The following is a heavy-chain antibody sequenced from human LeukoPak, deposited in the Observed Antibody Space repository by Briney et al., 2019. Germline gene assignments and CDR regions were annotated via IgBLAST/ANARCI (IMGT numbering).Heavy chain of an antibody. CDR3: ARGPPRGKYYYMDV. J-gene: IGHJ6*03. CDR2: IGTASDT. V-gene: IGHV3-13*01. D-gene: IGHD1-1*01. CDR1: GFTFSSFD. Sequence: GRSLRLSCAASGFTFSSFDMHWVRQPTGQGLEWVSTIGTASDTYYPGSVEGPFTLSRDNAKNSLYLQMNSLTAGDTAVYYCARGPPRGKYYYMDVWGKGTTVTVSS.